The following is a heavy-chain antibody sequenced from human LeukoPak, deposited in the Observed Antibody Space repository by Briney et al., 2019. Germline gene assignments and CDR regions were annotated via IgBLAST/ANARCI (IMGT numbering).Heavy chain of an antibody. D-gene: IGHD5-12*01. CDR2: IKEDGSAK. CDR3: TRDSGYNAFDI. CDR1: GFTFGDYA. V-gene: IGHV3-7*01. Sequence: GGSLRLSCRVSGFTFGDYAISWVRQAPGKGLEWVANIKEDGSAKNYVDPVKGRFTISRDNAKSSLYLQMNSLSAEDTAMYYCTRDSGYNAFDIWGQGTMVTVSS. J-gene: IGHJ3*02.